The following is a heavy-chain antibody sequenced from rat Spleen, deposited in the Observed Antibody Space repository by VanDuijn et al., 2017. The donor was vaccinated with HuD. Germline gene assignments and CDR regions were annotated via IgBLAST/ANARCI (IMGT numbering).Heavy chain of an antibody. D-gene: IGHD4-4*01. J-gene: IGHJ2*01. Sequence: EVQLVESGGGLVQPGRSLKLSCAASGFTFSNYGMAWVRQAPTKGLEWVATISYDGSSTYYRDSVKGRFTISRDNAKDTLFLQMDSLRSEDTATYYCARGESNSDYFDYWGQGVMVTVSS. CDR1: GFTFSNYG. CDR2: ISYDGSST. CDR3: ARGESNSDYFDY. V-gene: IGHV5-29*01.